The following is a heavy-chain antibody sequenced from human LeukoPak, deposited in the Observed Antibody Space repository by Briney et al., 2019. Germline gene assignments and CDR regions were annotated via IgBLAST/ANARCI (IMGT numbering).Heavy chain of an antibody. J-gene: IGHJ4*02. V-gene: IGHV3-33*01. Sequence: GGSLRLSCAASGITFSSYGMHWVRQAPGKGLEWAAVIWYDGSNKYYADSVKGRFTISKDNSKNTLYLQINSPRAEDTAVYYCATARGSSSRPGPDYFDYWGQGTLVTVSS. CDR2: IWYDGSNK. CDR1: GITFSSYG. D-gene: IGHD6-6*01. CDR3: ATARGSSSRPGPDYFDY.